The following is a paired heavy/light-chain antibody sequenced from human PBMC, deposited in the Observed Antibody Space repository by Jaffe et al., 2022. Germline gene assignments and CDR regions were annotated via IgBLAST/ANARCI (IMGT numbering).Heavy chain of an antibody. Sequence: EVQLLESGGGLVQPGGSLRLSCAASGFTFSSYAMSWVRQAPGKGLEWVSAISGSGGSTYYADSVKGRFTISRDNSKNTLYLQMNSLRAEDTAVYYCAKEDIVVVVAATRVPWFDPWGQGTLVTVSS. D-gene: IGHD2-15*01. CDR3: AKEDIVVVVAATRVPWFDP. J-gene: IGHJ5*02. CDR2: ISGSGGST. CDR1: GFTFSSYA. V-gene: IGHV3-23*01.
Light chain of an antibody. Sequence: QSALTQPASVSGSPGQSITISCTGTSSDVGGYNYVSWYQQHPGKAPKLMIYEVSNRPSGVSNRFSGSKSGNTASLTISGLQAEDEADYYCSSYTSSSTRVFGTGTKVTVL. CDR2: EVS. CDR1: SSDVGGYNY. J-gene: IGLJ1*01. V-gene: IGLV2-14*01. CDR3: SSYTSSSTRV.